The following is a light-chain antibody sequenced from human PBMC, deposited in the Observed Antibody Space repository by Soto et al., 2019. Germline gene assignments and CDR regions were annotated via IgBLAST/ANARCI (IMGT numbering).Light chain of an antibody. Sequence: EIVMTQSPATLSVSPGERATLSCRASQSISNNLAWYHQRPGQAPRLLIYGASTRATGIPARFSGSGSGTEFNITISSLQSEDFAVYYCQQYNNWWKFCQGTRVEIK. CDR2: GAS. CDR3: QQYNNWWK. J-gene: IGKJ1*01. V-gene: IGKV3-15*01. CDR1: QSISNN.